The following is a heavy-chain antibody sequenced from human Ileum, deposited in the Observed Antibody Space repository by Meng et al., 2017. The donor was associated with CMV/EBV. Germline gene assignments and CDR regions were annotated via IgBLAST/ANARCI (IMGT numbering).Heavy chain of an antibody. J-gene: IGHJ4*02. Sequence: ASGGSISRANWWTWVRQTPGKGLEWIGEVYRGGNAMYNPSLQSRLTISVDDSTNQVSLRLRSVTAADTAMYYCTTGSAYSPPGQFHQWGQGTLVTVSS. V-gene: IGHV4-4*02. CDR3: TTGSAYSPPGQFHQ. CDR1: GGSISRANW. D-gene: IGHD2-21*01. CDR2: VYRGGNA.